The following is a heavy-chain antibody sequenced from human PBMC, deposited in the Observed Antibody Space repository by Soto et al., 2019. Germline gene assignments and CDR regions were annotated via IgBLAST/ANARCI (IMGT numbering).Heavy chain of an antibody. Sequence: QVQLVQSGAEVKKPGSSVKVSCKASGGTFSSYAISWVRQAPGQGLEWMGGIIPIFGTANYAQKFQGRVTITADEATSTAYIELSSLRSEDTAGDYCARDRGWATVNYYYGTDVWGQGTTVTVSS. D-gene: IGHD3-10*01. CDR2: IIPIFGTA. J-gene: IGHJ6*02. V-gene: IGHV1-69*12. CDR1: GGTFSSYA. CDR3: ARDRGWATVNYYYGTDV.